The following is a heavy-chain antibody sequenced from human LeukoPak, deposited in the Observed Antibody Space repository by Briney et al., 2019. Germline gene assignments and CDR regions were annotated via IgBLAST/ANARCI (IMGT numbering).Heavy chain of an antibody. J-gene: IGHJ4*02. CDR2: MFYTGST. Sequence: KASETLSLTCIVSGGSIGNHNYYWGWIRQPPGKGLEWIGTMFYTGSTYDNPSLKSRVTKSVDTSKNQFSLKLTSVTAADTAVYYCARASYSYDINGWVPFDYWGQGTLVTVSS. CDR3: ARASYSYDINGWVPFDY. CDR1: GGSIGNHNYY. D-gene: IGHD3-22*01. V-gene: IGHV4-39*01.